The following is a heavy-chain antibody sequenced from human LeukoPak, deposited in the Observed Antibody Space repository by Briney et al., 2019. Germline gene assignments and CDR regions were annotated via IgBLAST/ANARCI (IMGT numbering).Heavy chain of an antibody. Sequence: GGSLRLSCAASGFTVSSNYISWVRQAPGKGLEWVSVIYSGGSTYYADSVKGRFTISRDNSKNTLYLQMNSLRAEDTAVYYCAKVPSSGWYALGYWGQGTLVTVSS. CDR3: AKVPSSGWYALGY. CDR2: IYSGGST. CDR1: GFTVSSNY. V-gene: IGHV3-53*01. D-gene: IGHD6-19*01. J-gene: IGHJ4*02.